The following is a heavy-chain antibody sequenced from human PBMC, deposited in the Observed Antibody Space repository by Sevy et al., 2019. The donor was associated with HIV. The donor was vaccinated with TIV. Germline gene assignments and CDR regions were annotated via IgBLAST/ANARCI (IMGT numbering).Heavy chain of an antibody. D-gene: IGHD6-13*01. V-gene: IGHV3-23*01. CDR3: AKDRITAARFQH. Sequence: GGSLRLSCAASGSIFSGYGMSWVRQAPGQGLEWVSAISGSGGSTYYADSVKGRFTISRDNFRNTLYLQMNSLRAEDTAVYYCAKDRITAARFQHWGQGTLVTVSS. CDR2: ISGSGGST. J-gene: IGHJ1*01. CDR1: GSIFSGYG.